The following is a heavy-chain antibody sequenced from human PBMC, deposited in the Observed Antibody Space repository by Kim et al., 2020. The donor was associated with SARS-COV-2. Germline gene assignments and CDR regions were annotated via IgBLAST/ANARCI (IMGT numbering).Heavy chain of an antibody. CDR3: ARARVVVVINAFDI. Sequence: SETLSLTCTVSGGSISSGGYYWSWIRQHPGKGLEWIGYIYYSGSTYYNPSLKSRVTISVDTSKNQFSLKMSSVTAADTAVYYCARARVVVVINAFDIWGQGTMVTVSS. CDR2: IYYSGST. V-gene: IGHV4-31*03. CDR1: GGSISSGGYY. J-gene: IGHJ3*02. D-gene: IGHD3-22*01.